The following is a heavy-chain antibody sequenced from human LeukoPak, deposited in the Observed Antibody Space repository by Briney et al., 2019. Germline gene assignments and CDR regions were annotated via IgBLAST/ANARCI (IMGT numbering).Heavy chain of an antibody. J-gene: IGHJ4*02. CDR2: IYNDETST. CDR1: GFTFSNTW. CDR3: ARGAPIDY. V-gene: IGHV3-74*01. Sequence: PGGSLRLSCAASGFTFSNTWMYWVRQGRGKGLVWVSRIYNDETSTTYADSVKGRFTISRDNAKNTLYLQMDSLRVDDTAVYYCARGAPIDYWGQGTLVTVSS.